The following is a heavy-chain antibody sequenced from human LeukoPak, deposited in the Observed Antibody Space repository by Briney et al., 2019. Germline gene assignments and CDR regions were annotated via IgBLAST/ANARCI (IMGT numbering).Heavy chain of an antibody. D-gene: IGHD5-12*01. V-gene: IGHV4-59*01. Sequence: PSETLSLTCTVSGGSISSYYWSWIRQPPGKGLEWIGYIYYSGSTNYNPSLKSRVTISVDTSKNQFSLKLSSVTATDTAVYYCARAIKRWLPFDYWGQGTLVTVSS. CDR2: IYYSGST. CDR1: GGSISSYY. J-gene: IGHJ4*02. CDR3: ARAIKRWLPFDY.